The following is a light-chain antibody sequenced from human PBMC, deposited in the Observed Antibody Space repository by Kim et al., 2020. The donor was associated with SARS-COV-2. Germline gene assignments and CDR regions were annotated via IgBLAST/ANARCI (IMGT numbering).Light chain of an antibody. CDR1: SGDVGNNNL. V-gene: IGLV2-23*02. Sequence: SPGQSITISCTGTSGDVGNNNLVSWYQQYPGKAPKLMIYEVIKRPSGVSNRFSGSKSGNTASLTISGLQAEDEADYYCCSYAGSWVFGGGTQLTVL. J-gene: IGLJ3*02. CDR2: EVI. CDR3: CSYAGSWV.